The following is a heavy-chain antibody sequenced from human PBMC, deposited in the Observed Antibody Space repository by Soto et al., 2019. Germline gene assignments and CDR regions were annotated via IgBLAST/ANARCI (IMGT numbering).Heavy chain of an antibody. CDR3: ARELDFWSGNPSPMDV. D-gene: IGHD3-3*01. CDR1: GYTFTSYY. CDR2: INPSGGST. Sequence: GASVKVSCKASGYTFTSYYMHWVRQAPGQGLEWMGIINPSGGSTSYAQKFQGRVTMTRDTSTSTVYMGLSSLRSEDTAVYYCARELDFWSGNPSPMDVWGQGTTVTVSS. J-gene: IGHJ6*02. V-gene: IGHV1-46*01.